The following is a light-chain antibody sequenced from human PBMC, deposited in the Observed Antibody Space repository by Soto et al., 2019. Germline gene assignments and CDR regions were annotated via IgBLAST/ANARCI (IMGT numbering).Light chain of an antibody. CDR2: GAS. V-gene: IGKV3-15*01. CDR1: QSISDT. Sequence: EIVMTPSQATLSVSPVGRSTLSFRASQSISDTFAFYQPTPGQAPRLLIHGASTRATGFPARFSGSGSGTDFTLTISRLEPEDFAVYYGQHYNNSALTFGRGTKWDIK. CDR3: QHYNNSALT. J-gene: IGKJ4*01.